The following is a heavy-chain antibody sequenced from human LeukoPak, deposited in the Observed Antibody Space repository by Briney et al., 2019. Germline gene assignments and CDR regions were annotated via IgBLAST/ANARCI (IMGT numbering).Heavy chain of an antibody. Sequence: GGSLRLSCAASGFTFSSFSMHWVRQAPGKGLESVSAISSNGGSTYYASSVKGRFTIPRDNSKNTLYLQMGSLRAEDMAVYYCAREYYGGYVDYWGQGTLVTVSS. CDR2: ISSNGGST. V-gene: IGHV3-64*01. CDR1: GFTFSSFS. J-gene: IGHJ4*02. CDR3: AREYYGGYVDY. D-gene: IGHD3-10*01.